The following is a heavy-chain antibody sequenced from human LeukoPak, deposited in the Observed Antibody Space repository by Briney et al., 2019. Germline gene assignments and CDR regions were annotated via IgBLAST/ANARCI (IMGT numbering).Heavy chain of an antibody. V-gene: IGHV1-2*02. J-gene: IGHJ6*03. Sequence: GASVKVSCKASGYTFTSYDINRVRQATGQGLEWMGWINPNSGGTNYAQKFQGRVTMTRDTSISTAYMELSRLRSDDTAVYYCARGHCSSTSCPFGDYYYYYYMDVWGKGTTVTVSS. CDR3: ARGHCSSTSCPFGDYYYYYYMDV. CDR2: INPNSGGT. CDR1: GYTFTSYD. D-gene: IGHD2-2*01.